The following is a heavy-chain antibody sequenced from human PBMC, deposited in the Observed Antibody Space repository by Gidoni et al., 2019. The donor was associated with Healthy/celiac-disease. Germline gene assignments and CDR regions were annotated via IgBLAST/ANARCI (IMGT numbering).Heavy chain of an antibody. CDR2: VRCKAYGGTT. J-gene: IGHJ4*02. CDR1: GFTFGDNA. CDR3: TRPPWGSATRYYFDY. V-gene: IGHV3-49*03. D-gene: IGHD7-27*01. Sequence: EVQLVESGGGLVQPGRSLRLSCTVAGFTFGDNAMSWFRQAQGKGLEWVGFVRCKAYGGTTEYAASVKGRFTISRDDSKSIAYLQMNSLQTEDTAVYYCTRPPWGSATRYYFDYWGQGTLVTVSS.